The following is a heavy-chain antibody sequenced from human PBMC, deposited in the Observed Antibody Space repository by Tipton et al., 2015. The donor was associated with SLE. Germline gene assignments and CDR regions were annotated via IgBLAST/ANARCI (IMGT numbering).Heavy chain of an antibody. V-gene: IGHV4-31*03. CDR2: VYYSGTT. D-gene: IGHD1-1*01. CDR1: GDYISSDAFF. J-gene: IGHJ6*02. CDR3: ARTPTTTTGWGMDV. Sequence: LSLTCIVSGDYISSDAFFWGWIRQPPGKGLEWIGLVYYSGTTSYNPSLRSRVTITGDSSKNQFSLKLSSVTAADTAIYYCARTPTTTTGWGMDVWGQGTTVTVS.